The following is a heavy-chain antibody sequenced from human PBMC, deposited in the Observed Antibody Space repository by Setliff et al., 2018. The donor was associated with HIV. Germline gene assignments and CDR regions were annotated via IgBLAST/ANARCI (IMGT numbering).Heavy chain of an antibody. CDR3: ARVTGTTVFHY. D-gene: IGHD1-7*01. CDR2: IDAGNGDT. CDR1: GYTFTSDA. J-gene: IGHJ4*02. Sequence: ASVKVSCKASGYTFTSDAIHWVRQAPGQSLEWMGWIDAGNGDTKYSQNFQGRVTITGDTSASTAYMELSSLRSEDTAVYYCARVTGTTVFHYWGQGTLVTVSS. V-gene: IGHV1-3*01.